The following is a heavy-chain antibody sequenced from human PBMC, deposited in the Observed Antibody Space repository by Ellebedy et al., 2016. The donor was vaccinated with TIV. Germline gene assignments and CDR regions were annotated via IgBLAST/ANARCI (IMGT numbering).Heavy chain of an antibody. CDR2: IGGDNNDI. Sequence: PGGSLRLSCEASGFTFSDYYMTWIRQAPGKGLEWVSYIGGDNNDINYADSVRGRFTISRDNAKESLFLQMNNLRVEDTAVYYCAKEIKLYSGADFDSWGQGTLVTVSS. CDR3: AKEIKLYSGADFDS. CDR1: GFTFSDYY. J-gene: IGHJ4*02. D-gene: IGHD1-26*01. V-gene: IGHV3-11*05.